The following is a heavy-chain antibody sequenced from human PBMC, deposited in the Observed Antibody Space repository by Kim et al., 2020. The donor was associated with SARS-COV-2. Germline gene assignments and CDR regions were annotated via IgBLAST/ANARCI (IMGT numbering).Heavy chain of an antibody. J-gene: IGHJ4*02. D-gene: IGHD4-4*01. CDR2: T. Sequence: TSYNPSRKSRATISMDRSKNQFSLTLTSVTAPDTAVYYCTRGPYSDYFDYWGQGTLVTVSS. CDR3: TRGPYSDYFDY. V-gene: IGHV4-30-2*01.